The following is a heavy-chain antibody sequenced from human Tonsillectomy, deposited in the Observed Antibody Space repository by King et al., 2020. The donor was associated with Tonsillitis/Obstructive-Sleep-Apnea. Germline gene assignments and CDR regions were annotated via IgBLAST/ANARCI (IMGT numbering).Heavy chain of an antibody. D-gene: IGHD3-3*01. J-gene: IGHJ6*02. Sequence: VQLVESGGGLVQPGGSLRLSCAASGFTFSSYAMSWVRQAPGKGLEWVSAISGSGGSTYYADSVKGRFTISRDNSKNTLYLQMNSRRAEDTAVYYCAKDLYCDFWSGRDGPRPRGMDVWGQGTTVTVSS. CDR3: AKDLYCDFWSGRDGPRPRGMDV. V-gene: IGHV3-23*04. CDR2: ISGSGGST. CDR1: GFTFSSYA.